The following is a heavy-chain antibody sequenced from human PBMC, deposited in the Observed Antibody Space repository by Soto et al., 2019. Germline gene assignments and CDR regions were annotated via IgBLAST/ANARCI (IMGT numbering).Heavy chain of an antibody. CDR2: INPNSGGT. CDR1: GYTFTSYG. D-gene: IGHD6-13*01. V-gene: IGHV1-2*04. Sequence: ASVKVSCKASGYTFTSYGISWVRQAPGQGLEWMGWINPNSGGTNYAQKFQGWVTMTRDTSISTAYMELSRLRSDDTAVYYCARDPGPAADYYYGMDVWGQGTTVTVSS. J-gene: IGHJ6*02. CDR3: ARDPGPAADYYYGMDV.